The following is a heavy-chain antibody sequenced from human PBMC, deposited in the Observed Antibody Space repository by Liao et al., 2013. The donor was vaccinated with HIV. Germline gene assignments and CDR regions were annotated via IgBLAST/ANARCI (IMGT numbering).Heavy chain of an antibody. CDR2: ISYSGST. CDR3: ARGGVAFDI. Sequence: QVQLQESGPGLVKPSETLSLSCIVSGGSISSYHWNWIRQPPGKGLDWIGSISYSGSTNYNPSLKSRVTISLDTSKNQFSLQLNSVTAADTAVYYCARGGVAFDIWGHGTIVTVSS. V-gene: IGHV4-59*01. J-gene: IGHJ3*02. CDR1: GGSISSYH.